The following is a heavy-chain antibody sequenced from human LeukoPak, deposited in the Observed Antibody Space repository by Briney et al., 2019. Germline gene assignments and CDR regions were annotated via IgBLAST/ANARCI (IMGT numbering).Heavy chain of an antibody. D-gene: IGHD4-23*01. V-gene: IGHV3-53*01. CDR3: ARDADYGGSPDAFDI. J-gene: IGHJ3*02. CDR2: IYSGGTT. Sequence: GGSLRLSCAASGFTVCNNHMSWVRQAPGKGLNWVSIIYSGGTTYYADSVKGRFTISRDNSKNTLYLQMNSLRAEDTAVYYCARDADYGGSPDAFDIWGRGTIVTVSS. CDR1: GFTVCNNH.